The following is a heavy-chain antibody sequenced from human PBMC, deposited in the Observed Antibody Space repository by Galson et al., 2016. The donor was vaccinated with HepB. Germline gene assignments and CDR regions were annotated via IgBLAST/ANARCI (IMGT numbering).Heavy chain of an antibody. CDR1: GFAFYNYA. V-gene: IGHV3-30*04. CDR3: ANTEADYWAQLSYYNYGMDV. CDR2: ISYDGSNK. D-gene: IGHD2-8*02. J-gene: IGHJ6*02. Sequence: SLRLSCAASGFAFYNYAMHWVRQAPGKGLEWVAVISYDGSNKYEEDSVKGRFTISRDNSNSTLLLQMNSLTSEDTAVYYCANTEADYWAQLSYYNYGMDVWGQGTTVTVSS.